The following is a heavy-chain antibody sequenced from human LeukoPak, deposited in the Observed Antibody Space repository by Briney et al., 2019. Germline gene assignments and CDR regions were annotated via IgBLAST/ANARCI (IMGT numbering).Heavy chain of an antibody. D-gene: IGHD4-17*01. CDR1: GGSISSSSYY. V-gene: IGHV4-39*07. CDR3: ARGPTTVTRAFDY. J-gene: IGHJ4*02. Sequence: SETLSLTCTVSGGSISSSSYYWGWIRQPPGKGLEWIGSIYYSGSTYYNPSLKSRVTISVDTSKNQFSLKLSSVTAADTAVYYCARGPTTVTRAFDYWGQGTLVTVSS. CDR2: IYYSGST.